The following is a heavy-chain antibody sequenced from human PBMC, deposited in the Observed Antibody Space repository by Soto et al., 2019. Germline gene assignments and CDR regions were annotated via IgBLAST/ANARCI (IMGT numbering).Heavy chain of an antibody. D-gene: IGHD3-22*01. CDR3: ARDRGYDAHDYYYKAMDV. CDR2: IRGFSPYT. CDR1: GFTFRSYT. V-gene: IGHV3-21*01. Sequence: PGGSLRLSGVASGFTFRSYTINWVRQAPWKGLEWVSAIRGFSPYTFYADSVKGRFTISRDNAKKSLYLQMNSLRAEDTAVYYCARDRGYDAHDYYYKAMDVLGQGTMVTVYS. J-gene: IGHJ6*02.